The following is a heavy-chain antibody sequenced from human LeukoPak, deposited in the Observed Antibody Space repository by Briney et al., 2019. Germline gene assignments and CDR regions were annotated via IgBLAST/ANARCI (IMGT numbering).Heavy chain of an antibody. CDR3: ARVFGDTAMVLY. D-gene: IGHD5-18*01. CDR2: IRWNSDYI. V-gene: IGHV3-9*01. Sequence: GGSLRLSCVVSGFTFYDYAMHWVRQAPGKGLEWVSGIRWNSDYIAYADSVKGRFIISRDNARNSLYLQMNSLRAEDTAVYYCARVFGDTAMVLYWGQGTLVTVSS. CDR1: GFTFYDYA. J-gene: IGHJ4*02.